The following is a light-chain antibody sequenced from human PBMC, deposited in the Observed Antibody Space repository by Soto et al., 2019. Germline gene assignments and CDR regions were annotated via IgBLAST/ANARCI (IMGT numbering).Light chain of an antibody. CDR2: EVV. V-gene: IGLV2-8*01. J-gene: IGLJ1*01. Sequence: QSVLKQPAYGSGAHRHAGSISCTGTKNDIGVYDFVSWYQHHPGKAPRLIIYEVVQRPSGVPDRFSGSKSGNTASLTVSGLQAADEADYFCKSPAGSNTYVFGSGT. CDR1: KNDIGVYDF. CDR3: KSPAGSNTYV.